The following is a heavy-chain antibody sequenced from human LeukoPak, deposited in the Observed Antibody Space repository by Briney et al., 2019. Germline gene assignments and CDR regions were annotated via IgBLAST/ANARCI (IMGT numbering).Heavy chain of an antibody. CDR3: ARGIAAAAHDAFDI. D-gene: IGHD6-13*01. Sequence: PSETLSLTCTVSGGSISSYYWSWIRQPAGKGLEWIGRIYTSGSTNYNPSLKSRVTISVDTSKNQFSLKLSSVTAADTAVYYCARGIAAAAHDAFDIWGQGTMVTVSS. CDR1: GGSISSYY. CDR2: IYTSGST. V-gene: IGHV4-4*07. J-gene: IGHJ3*02.